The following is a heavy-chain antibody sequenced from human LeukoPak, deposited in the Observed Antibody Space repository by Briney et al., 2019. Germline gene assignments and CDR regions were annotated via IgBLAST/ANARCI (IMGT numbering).Heavy chain of an antibody. J-gene: IGHJ6*02. D-gene: IGHD4-17*01. CDR1: GFTFSSYG. CDR3: AKDSMTTVSDYYYGMDV. Sequence: GGSLRLSCAASGFTFSSYGMHWDRQAPGKGLEWVAVISYDGSNKYYADSVKGRFTISRDNSKNTLYLQMNSLRAEDTAVYYCAKDSMTTVSDYYYGMDVWGQGTTVTVSS. V-gene: IGHV3-30*18. CDR2: ISYDGSNK.